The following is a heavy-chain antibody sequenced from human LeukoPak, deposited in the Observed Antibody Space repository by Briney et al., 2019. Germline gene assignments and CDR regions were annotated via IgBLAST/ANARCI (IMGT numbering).Heavy chain of an antibody. Sequence: ASVKVSCKASGGTFSSYAISWVRQAPGQGLEWMGGIIPIFGTANYAQKFQGRVTITADESTSTAYMELSSLRSEDTAVYYCARAPYSRSSPDYWGQGTLVTVSS. V-gene: IGHV1-69*13. D-gene: IGHD6-6*01. CDR3: ARAPYSRSSPDY. J-gene: IGHJ4*02. CDR1: GGTFSSYA. CDR2: IIPIFGTA.